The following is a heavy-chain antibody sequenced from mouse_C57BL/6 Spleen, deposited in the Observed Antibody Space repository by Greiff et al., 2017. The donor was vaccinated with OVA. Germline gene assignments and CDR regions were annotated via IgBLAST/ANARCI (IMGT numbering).Heavy chain of an antibody. D-gene: IGHD1-1*01. CDR1: GYSFTGYY. J-gene: IGHJ4*01. Sequence: EVQLQQSGPELVKPGASVKISCKASGYSFTGYYMNWVKQSPEKSLEWIGEINPSTGGTTYNQKFKAKATLTVDKSSSTAYMQLKSLTSEDSAVYYCARTSYYYGHYYAMDYWGQGTSVTVSS. CDR3: ARTSYYYGHYYAMDY. CDR2: INPSTGGT. V-gene: IGHV1-42*01.